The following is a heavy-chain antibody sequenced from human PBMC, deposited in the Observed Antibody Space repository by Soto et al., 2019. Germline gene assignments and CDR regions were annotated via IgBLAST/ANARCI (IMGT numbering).Heavy chain of an antibody. V-gene: IGHV4-39*01. J-gene: IGHJ5*02. CDR3: ARHWAGYCSSTSCYKFDP. Sequence: SETRSLTCTVSGGSISSSSYYWGWIRQPAGKGLEWIGSIYYSGSTYYNPSLKSRVTISVDTSKNQLSLRLSSVTAADTAVYYCARHWAGYCSSTSCYKFDPWGLGTLVTVSS. D-gene: IGHD2-2*02. CDR1: GGSISSSSYY. CDR2: IYYSGST.